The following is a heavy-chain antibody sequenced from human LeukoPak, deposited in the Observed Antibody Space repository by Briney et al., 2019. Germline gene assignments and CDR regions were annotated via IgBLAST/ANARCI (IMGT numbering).Heavy chain of an antibody. CDR2: VYYSGST. J-gene: IGHJ3*02. V-gene: IGHV4-59*02. CDR1: GGSVNSYY. Sequence: SETLSLTCTVSGGSVNSYYWSWIRQPPGNGLEWIGCVYYSGSTNYNPSLKSRVTISVDTSKNQFSLNLTSVTAADTAVYYCARAGVHSGSGAFDIWGQGTMVTVSS. CDR3: ARAGVHSGSGAFDI. D-gene: IGHD3-22*01.